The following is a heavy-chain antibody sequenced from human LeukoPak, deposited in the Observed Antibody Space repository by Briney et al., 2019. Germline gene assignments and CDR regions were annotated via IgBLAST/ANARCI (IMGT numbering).Heavy chain of an antibody. J-gene: IGHJ4*02. CDR2: IIPIFGTA. CDR1: GGTCSSYA. CDR3: ASSWRWLQLGELDY. D-gene: IGHD5-24*01. V-gene: IGHV1-69*13. Sequence: SVKVSCKASGGTCSSYAISWVRQASGQGLEWMGGIIPIFGTANYAQKFQGRVTITADESTSTAYMELSSLRSEDTAVYYCASSWRWLQLGELDYWGQGTLVTVSS.